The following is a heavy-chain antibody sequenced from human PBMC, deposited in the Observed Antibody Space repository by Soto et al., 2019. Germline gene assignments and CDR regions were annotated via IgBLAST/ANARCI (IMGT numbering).Heavy chain of an antibody. J-gene: IGHJ6*02. CDR3: TSGVPHYYGMDV. V-gene: IGHV3-49*04. D-gene: IGHD3-10*01. CDR1: GFTFGDYA. Sequence: GESLRLSCTASGFTFGDYAMSWVRQAPGKGLEWVGFIRSKAYGGTTEYAASVKGRFTISRDDSKSIAYLQMNSLKTEDTAVYYCTSGVPHYYGMDVWGQGTTVTVSS. CDR2: IRSKAYGGTT.